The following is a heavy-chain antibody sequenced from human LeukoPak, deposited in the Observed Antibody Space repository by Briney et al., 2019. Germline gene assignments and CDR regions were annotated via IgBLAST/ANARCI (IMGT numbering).Heavy chain of an antibody. CDR2: INHSGST. CDR3: ASGVPSITGTPNWFDP. CDR1: GGSFSGYY. V-gene: IGHV4-34*01. Sequence: PSETLSLTCAVYGGSFSGYYWSWIRQPPGKGLEWIGEINHSGSTNYNPSLKSRVTISVDTSKNQFSLKLSSVTAADTAVYYCASGVPSITGTPNWFDPWGQGTLVTVSS. D-gene: IGHD1-7*01. J-gene: IGHJ5*02.